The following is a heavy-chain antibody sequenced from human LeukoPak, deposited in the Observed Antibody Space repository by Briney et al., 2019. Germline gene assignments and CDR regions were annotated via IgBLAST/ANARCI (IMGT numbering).Heavy chain of an antibody. Sequence: PSETLTLTCTVSGGSISSYYWSWIRQPPGKGLEWIGYIYYSGSTNYKPSLKSRVTISVDTSKNQFSLKLSSVTAADTAVYYCARGGYYGSGNDFRFDPWGQGTLVTVSS. CDR3: ARGGYYGSGNDFRFDP. CDR1: GGSISSYY. CDR2: IYYSGST. D-gene: IGHD3-10*01. J-gene: IGHJ5*02. V-gene: IGHV4-59*01.